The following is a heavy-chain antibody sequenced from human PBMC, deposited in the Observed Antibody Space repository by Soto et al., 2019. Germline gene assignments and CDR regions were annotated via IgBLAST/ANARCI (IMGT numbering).Heavy chain of an antibody. CDR3: AKGGCSSGTCWSDY. CDR1: GFTFRSYG. V-gene: IGHV3-30*18. J-gene: IGHJ4*02. Sequence: QVQLVESGGGVVQPGRSLRLSCAASGFTFRSYGMHWVRQAPGKGLEWVAVISYDGSNKYYADSVKGRFTISRDNSKNTLYLDMNSLRAEDTAFYHCAKGGCSSGTCWSDYWGQGTLVTVSP. CDR2: ISYDGSNK. D-gene: IGHD2-15*01.